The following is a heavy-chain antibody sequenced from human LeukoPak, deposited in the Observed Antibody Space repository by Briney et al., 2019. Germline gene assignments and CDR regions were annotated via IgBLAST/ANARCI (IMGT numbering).Heavy chain of an antibody. D-gene: IGHD2-8*02. CDR1: GFTLRSYA. CDR2: ISANGGST. J-gene: IGHJ4*02. CDR3: AREEYPGGSDH. Sequence: GGSLRLSCAASGFTLRSYAMSWVRQAPGKGLEWVSAISANGGSTYYAVSVKGRFTISRDNAKNTLYLQMDSLRDEDTAVYYCAREEYPGGSDHWGQGTLVTVSS. V-gene: IGHV3-23*01.